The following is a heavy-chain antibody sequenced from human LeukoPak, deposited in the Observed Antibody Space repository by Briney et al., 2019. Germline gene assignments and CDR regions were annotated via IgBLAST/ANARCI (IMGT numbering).Heavy chain of an antibody. CDR1: GFTFSSAW. J-gene: IGHJ6*02. D-gene: IGHD2-21*01. Sequence: GGSLRLSCAASGFTFSSAWMHWVRQTPGKGLVWVSRINSDGSSTNYADSVKSRFTISRDNAKNMVNLQMNSLRAEDTAIYYCTRDYSYAMAVWGQGTTVTVSS. CDR3: TRDYSYAMAV. CDR2: INSDGSST. V-gene: IGHV3-74*01.